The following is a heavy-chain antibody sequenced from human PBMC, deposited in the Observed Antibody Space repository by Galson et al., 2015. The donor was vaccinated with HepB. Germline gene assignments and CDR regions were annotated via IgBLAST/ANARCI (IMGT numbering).Heavy chain of an antibody. Sequence: SVKVSCKASGGTFSSYAISWVRQAPGQGLEWMGGIIPIFGTANYAQKFQGRVTITADESTSTAYMELSSLRSEDTAVYYCARASADIVVVPAAIGAWYFDLWGPCSLATVAP. D-gene: IGHD2-2*02. V-gene: IGHV1-69*13. J-gene: IGHJ2*01. CDR2: IIPIFGTA. CDR1: GGTFSSYA. CDR3: ARASADIVVVPAAIGAWYFDL.